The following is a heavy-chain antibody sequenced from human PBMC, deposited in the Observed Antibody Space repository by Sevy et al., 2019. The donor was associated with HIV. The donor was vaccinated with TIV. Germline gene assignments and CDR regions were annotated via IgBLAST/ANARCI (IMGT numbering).Heavy chain of an antibody. D-gene: IGHD2-15*01. V-gene: IGHV1-46*01. CDR2: INPSGGST. J-gene: IGHJ6*02. CDR1: GYTFTSYY. Sequence: ASVKVSCKASGYTFTSYYIHWVRQAPGQGLEWMGIINPSGGSTSYAQKFQGRVTMTRETSTSTVYMEMSSVKSGEKAVYYCARGGGVVVGATVSGMDVWGQGTTVTVSS. CDR3: ARGGGVVVGATVSGMDV.